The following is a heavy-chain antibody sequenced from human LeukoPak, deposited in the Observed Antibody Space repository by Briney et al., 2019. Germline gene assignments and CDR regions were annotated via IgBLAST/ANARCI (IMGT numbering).Heavy chain of an antibody. D-gene: IGHD6-19*01. V-gene: IGHV3-74*01. CDR2: INSDGYSI. J-gene: IGHJ4*02. CDR3: ARAIAEAGTDS. Sequence: QAGGSLRLSCAGTGFTFSAYWMHWVRQAPGKGPVWLARINSDGYSISYADSVKGRFTISRGNAKKTLYLQMNTLRAEDTAMYYCARAIAEAGTDSWGQGTLVTVSS. CDR1: GFTFSAYW.